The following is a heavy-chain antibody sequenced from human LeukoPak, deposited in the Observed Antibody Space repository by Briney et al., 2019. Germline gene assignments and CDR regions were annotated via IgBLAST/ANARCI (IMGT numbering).Heavy chain of an antibody. Sequence: GGSLRLSCAASGFTFSSYAMHWVRQAPGKGLEWVAVISYDGSNKYYADSVKGRFTISRDNSKNTLYLQMNSLRAEDTAVYYCARGQGYYHYYYYMDVWGKGTTVTVSS. V-gene: IGHV3-30*04. CDR1: GFTFSSYA. D-gene: IGHD3-3*01. CDR2: ISYDGSNK. CDR3: ARGQGYYHYYYYMDV. J-gene: IGHJ6*03.